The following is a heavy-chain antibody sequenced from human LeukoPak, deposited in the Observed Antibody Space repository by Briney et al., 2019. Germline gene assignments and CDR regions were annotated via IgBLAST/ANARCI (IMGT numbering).Heavy chain of an antibody. Sequence: SETLPLTCTVSGGSITSYYWSWIRQPPGKGLEWIGYIYYSGSTNYNPSLKSRVTISVDTSKNQFSLKLTSVTAADTAVYYCARGPSYYDFWSGYYREYYFDYWGQETLVTVSS. CDR2: IYYSGST. CDR3: ARGPSYYDFWSGYYREYYFDY. CDR1: GGSITSYY. V-gene: IGHV4-59*12. D-gene: IGHD3-3*01. J-gene: IGHJ4*02.